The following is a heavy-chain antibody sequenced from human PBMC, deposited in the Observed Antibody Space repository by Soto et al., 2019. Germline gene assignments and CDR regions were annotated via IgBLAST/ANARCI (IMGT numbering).Heavy chain of an antibody. CDR3: VRQDVFWCGVSCFDT. D-gene: IGHD3-3*01. Sequence: QLHLEESGPGLVKPSETLSLTCTVSGGSISSGSYYWGWIRQPPGQGPELIGSLYYNGFTYYNPYIKGRLKISVDTSKNQFSLKLTSVTAADTAVYYYVRQDVFWCGVSCFDTWVQGTLVAVSS. J-gene: IGHJ5*02. CDR2: LYYNGFT. V-gene: IGHV4-39*01. CDR1: GGSISSGSYY.